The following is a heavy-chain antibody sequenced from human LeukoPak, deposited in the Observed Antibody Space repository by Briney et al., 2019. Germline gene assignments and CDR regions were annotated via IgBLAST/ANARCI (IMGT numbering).Heavy chain of an antibody. Sequence: SETLSLTCAVYGGSFSGYYWSWIRQPPGKGLEWIGEINHSGSTNYNPSLKSRVTISVDTSKNQFSLKLSSVTAADTAVYYCARGHSSGWCGLFDIWGQGTMVTVSS. D-gene: IGHD6-19*01. J-gene: IGHJ3*02. CDR3: ARGHSSGWCGLFDI. CDR2: INHSGST. V-gene: IGHV4-34*01. CDR1: GGSFSGYY.